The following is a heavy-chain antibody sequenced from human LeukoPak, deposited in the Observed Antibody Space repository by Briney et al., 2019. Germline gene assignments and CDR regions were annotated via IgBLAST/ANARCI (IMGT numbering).Heavy chain of an antibody. CDR2: IYTSGST. CDR3: ARGYYYGSGSTYNWFDP. V-gene: IGHV4-61*02. D-gene: IGHD3-10*01. J-gene: IGHJ5*02. CDR1: GGSISSGSYY. Sequence: SETLSLTCTVSGGSISSGSYYWRWIRQPAGTGLEWIGRIYTSGSTNYNPSLKSRVTISVDTSKNQFSLKLSSVTAADTAVYYCARGYYYGSGSTYNWFDPWGQGTLVTVSS.